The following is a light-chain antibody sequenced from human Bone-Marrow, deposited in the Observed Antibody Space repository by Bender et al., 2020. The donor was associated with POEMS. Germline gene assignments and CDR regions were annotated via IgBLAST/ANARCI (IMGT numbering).Light chain of an antibody. J-gene: IGLJ2*01. CDR1: SSDVGGYNF. Sequence: QSALTQPASVSGSPGQSLTVSCTGSSSDVGGYNFVSWYQHHPGKAPKLMIYDVHNRPSGVPDRFSGSKSGNTASLTISGLQAEDEADYYCNSYAGSNTFVIFGGGTKLTVL. V-gene: IGLV2-8*01. CDR2: DVH. CDR3: NSYAGSNTFVI.